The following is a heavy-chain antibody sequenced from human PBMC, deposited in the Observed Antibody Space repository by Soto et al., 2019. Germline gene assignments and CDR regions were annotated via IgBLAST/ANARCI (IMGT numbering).Heavy chain of an antibody. CDR3: ARESKYDTSGYPPWFAP. V-gene: IGHV4-31*03. D-gene: IGHD3-22*01. CDR1: VASISSGGYY. J-gene: IGHJ5*02. Sequence: QVQLQESGPGLVKPSQTLSLTCTVSVASISSGGYYWSWIRQHPGEGLEWIGYIYYSGSTSYNPSLKSRVTISVDTSKNHFSLKLSSVTDADPAVYYCARESKYDTSGYPPWFAPWGQGTLVTVSS. CDR2: IYYSGST.